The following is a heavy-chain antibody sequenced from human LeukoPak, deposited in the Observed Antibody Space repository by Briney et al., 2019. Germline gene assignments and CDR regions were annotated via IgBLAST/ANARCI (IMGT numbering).Heavy chain of an antibody. D-gene: IGHD3-10*01. J-gene: IGHJ4*02. CDR1: AFTFSNYW. CDR2: MNQDGNDK. V-gene: IGHV3-7*03. Sequence: GRSLRLACAASAFTFSNYWMTWVRQDPRKWLEWVANMNQDGNDKYYVDSVKGRFTISRDNTKSSVFLQMNSLRAEDTAVYYCAVTRTRGDHWGQGTLVTVSS. CDR3: AVTRTRGDH.